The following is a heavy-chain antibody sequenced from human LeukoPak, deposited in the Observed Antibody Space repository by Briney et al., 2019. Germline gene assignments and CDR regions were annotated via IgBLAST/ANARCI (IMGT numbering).Heavy chain of an antibody. CDR3: ARDETIFGVVIGH. CDR2: INPSGGST. CDR1: GYTFTSYY. J-gene: IGHJ4*02. Sequence: ASVKVSCKASGYTFTSYYIFWVRQAPGQGLEWMGIINPSGGSTSYAQKFQGRVTMTRDMSTSTVYMELSSLRSEDTAVYYCARDETIFGVVIGHWGQGTLVTVSS. D-gene: IGHD3-3*01. V-gene: IGHV1-46*01.